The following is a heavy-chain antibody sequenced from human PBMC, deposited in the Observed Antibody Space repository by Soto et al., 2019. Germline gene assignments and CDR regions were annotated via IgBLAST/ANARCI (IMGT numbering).Heavy chain of an antibody. D-gene: IGHD2-2*02. CDR3: ISHNPADIPDLGS. CDR1: GFTFSHVW. V-gene: IGHV3-15*01. Sequence: DVQLVESGGGLVKPGGSLRLSCAASGFTFSHVWMTWVRQDPGKGLEWVGRIKRKTEGETTDYAAPVKGRFTISRDDSKNTVFLEMNSLNTEDTAVYYCISHNPADIPDLGSWGQGTLVTVSS. CDR2: IKRKTEGETT. J-gene: IGHJ5*02.